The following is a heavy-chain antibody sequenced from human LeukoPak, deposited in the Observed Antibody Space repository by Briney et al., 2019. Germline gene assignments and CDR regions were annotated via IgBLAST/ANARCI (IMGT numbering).Heavy chain of an antibody. V-gene: IGHV4-34*01. CDR3: ARSVSYYYDSSGYSSNWFDP. CDR1: GGSFSGYY. D-gene: IGHD3-22*01. CDR2: INHSGST. Sequence: NPSETLSLTCAAYGGSFSGYYWSWIRQPPGKGLEWIGEINHSGSTNYNPSLKSRVTISVDTSKNQFSLKLSSVTAADTAVYYCARSVSYYYDSSGYSSNWFDPWGQGTLVTVSS. J-gene: IGHJ5*02.